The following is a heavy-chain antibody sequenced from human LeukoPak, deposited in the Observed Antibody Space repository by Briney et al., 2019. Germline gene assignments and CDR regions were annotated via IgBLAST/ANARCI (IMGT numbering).Heavy chain of an antibody. Sequence: ASVTVSCKASGYTFTGYYMHWVRQAPGQGLEWMGWINPNSGGTNYAQTFQGWVTMTRDTSISTAYMELSRLRSDDTAVYYCARDDGSGWPSYWGQGTLVTVSS. D-gene: IGHD6-19*01. CDR1: GYTFTGYY. CDR2: INPNSGGT. CDR3: ARDDGSGWPSY. V-gene: IGHV1-2*04. J-gene: IGHJ4*02.